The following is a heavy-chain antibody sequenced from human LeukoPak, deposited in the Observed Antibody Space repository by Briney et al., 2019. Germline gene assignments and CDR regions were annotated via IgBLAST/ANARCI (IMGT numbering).Heavy chain of an antibody. CDR2: IYYSGST. V-gene: IGHV4-59*08. CDR3: ARRSVRWFDP. J-gene: IGHJ5*02. CDR1: GGSTSSYY. Sequence: SETLSLTCTVSGGSTSSYYWSWIRQPPGKGLEWIGYIYYSGSTNYNPSLKSRVTISVDTSKNQFSLKLSSVTAADTAVYYCARRSVRWFDPWGQGTLVTVSS.